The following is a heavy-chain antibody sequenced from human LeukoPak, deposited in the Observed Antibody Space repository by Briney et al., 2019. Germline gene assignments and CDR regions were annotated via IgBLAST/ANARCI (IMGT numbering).Heavy chain of an antibody. CDR3: ARDRGDRWDY. Sequence: PGRSLRLSCAASGFTFSSYAMHGVRQAPGKGREGVAAISYDGSNKYYADTVKGRFTISRDNSKNTLYLQKNSLRAEDTAVYYCARDRGDRWDYWGQGTLVTVSS. J-gene: IGHJ4*02. D-gene: IGHD3-10*01. V-gene: IGHV3-30-3*01. CDR2: ISYDGSNK. CDR1: GFTFSSYA.